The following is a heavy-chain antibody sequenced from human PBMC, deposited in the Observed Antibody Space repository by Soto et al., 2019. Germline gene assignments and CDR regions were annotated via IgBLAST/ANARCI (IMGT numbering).Heavy chain of an antibody. Sequence: GGSLILSCTASGFTFGDYAMSWFRQAPGKGLEWVGFIRSKAYGGTTEYAASVKGRFTISRDDSKSIAYLQMNSLKTEDTAVYYCTSVYCSSTSCYDAFDIWGQGTMVTVSS. J-gene: IGHJ3*02. V-gene: IGHV3-49*03. CDR2: IRSKAYGGTT. CDR1: GFTFGDYA. CDR3: TSVYCSSTSCYDAFDI. D-gene: IGHD2-2*01.